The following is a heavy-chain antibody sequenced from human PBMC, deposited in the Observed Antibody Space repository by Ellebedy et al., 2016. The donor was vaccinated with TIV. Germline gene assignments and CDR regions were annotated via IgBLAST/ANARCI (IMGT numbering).Heavy chain of an antibody. J-gene: IGHJ6*02. CDR1: GGSISSSSYY. Sequence: SETLSLTCTVSGGSISSSSYYWGWIRQPPGTGLEWIVSIYYSGSTYYNPSLKSRVTISVDTSKNQFSLKLSSVTAADTAVYYCARGAGGWHYYYYGMDVWGQGTTVTVSS. V-gene: IGHV4-39*01. D-gene: IGHD6-19*01. CDR2: IYYSGST. CDR3: ARGAGGWHYYYYGMDV.